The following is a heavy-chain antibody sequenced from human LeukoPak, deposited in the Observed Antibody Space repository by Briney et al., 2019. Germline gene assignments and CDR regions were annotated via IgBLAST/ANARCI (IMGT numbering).Heavy chain of an antibody. J-gene: IGHJ3*02. CDR2: IYPGDSDT. V-gene: IGHV5-51*01. D-gene: IGHD3-3*01. CDR1: GYSFTSYW. CDR3: ARRLNYDFWSGYPDAFDI. Sequence: ESLKISCKDSGYSFTSYWIGWVRQMPGKGLEWMGIIYPGDSDTRYSPSFQGQVTISADKSISTAYLQWSSLKASDTAMYYCARRLNYDFWSGYPDAFDIWGQGTMVTVSS.